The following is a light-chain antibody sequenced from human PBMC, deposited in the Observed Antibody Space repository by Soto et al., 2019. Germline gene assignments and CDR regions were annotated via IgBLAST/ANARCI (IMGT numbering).Light chain of an antibody. CDR3: QQYGSSPET. CDR2: GAS. CDR1: QSVNSN. V-gene: IGKV3-20*01. J-gene: IGKJ1*01. Sequence: EIVLTQSPATLSVSPGDRATLSCRASQSVNSNLAWYHLKPGQAPRLLIYGASIRAAGIPDRFSGSGSGTDFTLTISRLEPEDFAVYYCQQYGSSPETFGQGTKVDIK.